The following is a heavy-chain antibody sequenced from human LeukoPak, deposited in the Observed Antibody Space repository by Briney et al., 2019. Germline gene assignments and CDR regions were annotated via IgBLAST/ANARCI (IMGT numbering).Heavy chain of an antibody. Sequence: PGGSLRLSCAASGFTFSDYYMSWIRQAPGKGLEWVSYISGSGGSTYYADSVKGRFTISRDNSKNTLYLQMNSLRAEDTAVYHCAKDLVVVTAIRYYWGQGTLVTVSS. CDR2: ISGSGGST. D-gene: IGHD2-21*02. J-gene: IGHJ4*02. CDR3: AKDLVVVTAIRYY. CDR1: GFTFSDYY. V-gene: IGHV3-23*01.